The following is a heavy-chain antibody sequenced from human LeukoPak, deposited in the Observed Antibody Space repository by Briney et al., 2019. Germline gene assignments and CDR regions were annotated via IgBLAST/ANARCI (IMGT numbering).Heavy chain of an antibody. CDR1: GYTFTSYA. CDR3: ARGSDSSSWYNYYMDV. CDR2: INPNSGGT. Sequence: ASVKVSCKASGYTFTSYAMNWVRQAPGQGLEWMGWINPNSGGTNYAQKFQGRVTMTRDTSISTAYMELSRLRSDDTAVYYCARGSDSSSWYNYYMDVWGKGTTVTVSS. D-gene: IGHD6-13*01. V-gene: IGHV1-2*02. J-gene: IGHJ6*03.